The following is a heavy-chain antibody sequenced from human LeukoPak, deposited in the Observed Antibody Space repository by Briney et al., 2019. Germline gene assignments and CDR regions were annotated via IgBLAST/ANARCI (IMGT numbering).Heavy chain of an antibody. Sequence: SETLSLTCTVSGGSISSHYWSWIRQPPGKGLGGIGYTYYIGSPNYNPSLKSRVTISVDTSKNQFSLKLSSVTAADTAVYYCARGATYYDFWSGYPPPVGLWFDPWGQGTLVTVSS. J-gene: IGHJ5*02. CDR1: GGSISSHY. CDR2: TYYIGSP. D-gene: IGHD3-3*01. V-gene: IGHV4-59*11. CDR3: ARGATYYDFWSGYPPPVGLWFDP.